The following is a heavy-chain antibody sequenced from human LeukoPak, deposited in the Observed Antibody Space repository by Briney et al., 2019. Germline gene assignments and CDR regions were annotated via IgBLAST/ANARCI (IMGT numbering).Heavy chain of an antibody. V-gene: IGHV1-2*02. CDR3: ARAQSLYCGGDCYSEFWFDP. CDR1: GYTFSDYF. J-gene: IGHJ5*02. Sequence: ASVKVSCKASGYTFSDYFIHWVRQAPGQGLEWMGWINPSSGGTNYAQKFQGRVTMTRDTSISTAYMELSRLRSDDTAVYYCARAQSLYCGGDCYSEFWFDPWGQGTLVTVSS. CDR2: INPSSGGT. D-gene: IGHD2-21*02.